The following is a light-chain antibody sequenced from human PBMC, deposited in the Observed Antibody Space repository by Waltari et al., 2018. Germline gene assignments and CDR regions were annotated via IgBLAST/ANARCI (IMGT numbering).Light chain of an antibody. Sequence: DIEMTQSPSTLSASVGDRVTITCRASQSINKWLPWYHQKPGKDPKLLIYDASTLESGVPSRVSGSGSGTEFTLTISSLQPDDFATYYCQQYTSSPYTFGQGTKLEIK. V-gene: IGKV1-5*01. CDR3: QQYTSSPYT. CDR1: QSINKW. CDR2: DAS. J-gene: IGKJ2*01.